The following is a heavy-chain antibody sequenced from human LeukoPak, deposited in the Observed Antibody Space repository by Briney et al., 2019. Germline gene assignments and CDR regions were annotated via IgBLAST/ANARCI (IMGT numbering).Heavy chain of an antibody. J-gene: IGHJ4*02. D-gene: IGHD3-22*01. V-gene: IGHV3-53*01. CDR1: GFTVSSNY. Sequence: GGSLRLSCAASGFTVSSNYMSWVRQAPGKGLEWVSVIYSGGSTYYADSVKGRFTISRDNSKNTLYLQMNSLRAEDTAVYYCARSFSLGDSSGYYYSWGQGTLVTVSS. CDR2: IYSGGST. CDR3: ARSFSLGDSSGYYYS.